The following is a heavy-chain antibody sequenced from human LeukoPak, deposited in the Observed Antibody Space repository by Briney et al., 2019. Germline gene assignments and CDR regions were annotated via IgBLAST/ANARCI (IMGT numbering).Heavy chain of an antibody. J-gene: IGHJ3*02. D-gene: IGHD6-19*01. CDR2: INAGNGNP. CDR1: GYTFTSYV. V-gene: IGHV1-3*03. Sequence: GASVKVSCKASGYTFTSYVMHWVRQAPGQRLEWMGWINAGNGNPKYSQEFQGRVTITRDTSASTAYMELRSLRSEDTAVYYCATYSSGSLWSGAFDIWGQGTMVTVSS. CDR3: ATYSSGSLWSGAFDI.